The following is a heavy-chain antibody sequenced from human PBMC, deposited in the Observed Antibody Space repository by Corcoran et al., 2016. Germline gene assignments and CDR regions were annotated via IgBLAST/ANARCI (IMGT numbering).Heavy chain of an antibody. Sequence: EVQLVESGGGLVKPGGSLRLSCAASGFTFSNAWMNWVRQAPGKGLEWVGRIKSKTDGGTTDYAAAVKDRLTISRDDSKNTLYLQMNSLKTEYTAVYYCTTGPFDYFDYWGQGTLVTVSS. J-gene: IGHJ4*02. CDR2: IKSKTDGGTT. CDR3: TTGPFDYFDY. CDR1: GFTFSNAW. V-gene: IGHV3-15*07.